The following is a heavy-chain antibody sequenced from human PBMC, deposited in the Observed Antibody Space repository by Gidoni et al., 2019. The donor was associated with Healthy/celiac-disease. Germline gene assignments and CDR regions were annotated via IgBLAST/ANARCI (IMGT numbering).Heavy chain of an antibody. J-gene: IGHJ5*02. Sequence: QVQLVESGGGVVQPGRSLRLSCAASGFTFSSYGMHWVRQAPGKGLEWVAVIWYDGSNKYYADSVKGRFTISRDNSKNTLYLQMNSLRAEDTAVYYCARLVSSGWFDPWGQGTLVTVSS. V-gene: IGHV3-33*08. CDR1: GFTFSSYG. D-gene: IGHD2-8*01. CDR3: ARLVSSGWFDP. CDR2: IWYDGSNK.